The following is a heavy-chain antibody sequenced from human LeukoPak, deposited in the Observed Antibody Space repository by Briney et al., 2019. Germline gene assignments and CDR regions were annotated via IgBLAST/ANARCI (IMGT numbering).Heavy chain of an antibody. CDR2: INPRTGGT. D-gene: IGHD1-26*01. Sequence: ASVKVSCKASGYTFTGYYMHWVRQAPGEGLEWMGRINPRTGGTNYAQNFQGRVTMTRDASISTAYMELSRLTSDDTAVYYCARDNDLRPIVGATTFPNEFDYWGQGTLVTVSS. CDR1: GYTFTGYY. J-gene: IGHJ4*02. V-gene: IGHV1-2*06. CDR3: ARDNDLRPIVGATTFPNEFDY.